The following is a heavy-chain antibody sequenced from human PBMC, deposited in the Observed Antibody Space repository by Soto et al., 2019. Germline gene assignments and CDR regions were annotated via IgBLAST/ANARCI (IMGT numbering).Heavy chain of an antibody. D-gene: IGHD3-22*01. J-gene: IGHJ1*01. V-gene: IGHV3-53*01. Sequence: GGSLRLSCAASGFTVSSNYMSWVRQAPGKGLERVSVIYSGGSTYYADSVKGRFTISRDNSKNTLYLQMNSLRAEDTAVYYCARDRVESGYPEYFQHWGQGTLVTVSS. CDR1: GFTVSSNY. CDR2: IYSGGST. CDR3: ARDRVESGYPEYFQH.